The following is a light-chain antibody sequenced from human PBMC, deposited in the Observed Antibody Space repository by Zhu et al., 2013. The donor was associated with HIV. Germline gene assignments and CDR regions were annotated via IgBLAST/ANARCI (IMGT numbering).Light chain of an antibody. CDR2: DAS. J-gene: IGKJ5*01. CDR3: QQRSNWPPIT. Sequence: EIVLTQSPGTLSLSPGEGATLSCRASQSVGNNFLAWYQQKPGQAPRLLIYDASNRATGIPARFSGSGSGTDFTLTISSLEPEDFAVYYCQQRSNWPPITFGQGTRLEIK. V-gene: IGKV3-11*01. CDR1: QSVGNN.